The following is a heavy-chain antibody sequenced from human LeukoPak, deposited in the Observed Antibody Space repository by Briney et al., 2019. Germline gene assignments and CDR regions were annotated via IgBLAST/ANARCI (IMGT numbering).Heavy chain of an antibody. CDR2: ISYDGSNK. D-gene: IGHD4-11*01. CDR1: GFTFSNYA. Sequence: GSLRLSCAASGFTFSNYAMHWVRQAPGKGLEWVAVISYDGSNKYYADSVKGRFTISRDNSKNTLYLQMNSLRAEDTAVYYCARDRTTFLDYWGQGTLVTVSS. CDR3: ARDRTTFLDY. V-gene: IGHV3-30*04. J-gene: IGHJ4*02.